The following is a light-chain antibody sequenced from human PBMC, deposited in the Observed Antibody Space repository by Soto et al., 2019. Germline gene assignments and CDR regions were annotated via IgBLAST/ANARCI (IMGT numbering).Light chain of an antibody. CDR2: LNSDGSH. V-gene: IGLV4-69*01. Sequence: QLVLTQSPSASASLGASAKLTCTLSSGHSSYAIAWHQQQPKKGPRYLMKLNSDGSHSKGDGIPDRFSGSSSGAERYLTISSLQSEDEADYYCQTWGTGIRVFGGGTQLTVL. J-gene: IGLJ3*02. CDR3: QTWGTGIRV. CDR1: SGHSSYA.